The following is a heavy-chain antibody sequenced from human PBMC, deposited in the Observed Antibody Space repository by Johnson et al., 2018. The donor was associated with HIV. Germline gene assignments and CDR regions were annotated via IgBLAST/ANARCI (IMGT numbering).Heavy chain of an antibody. CDR1: GFTFSDYY. J-gene: IGHJ3*02. V-gene: IGHV3-11*01. D-gene: IGHD3-10*01. CDR2: ISSSGSTI. Sequence: QGQLVESGGGVVQPGRSLRLSCAASGFTFSDYYMSWIRQAPGKGLEWVSYISSSGSTIYYADSVKGRFTISRDNAKTSLYLQMNSLKTEDTAVYYCTTEDGSGTGYPVLVMDIWGQGTMVTVSS. CDR3: TTEDGSGTGYPVLVMDI.